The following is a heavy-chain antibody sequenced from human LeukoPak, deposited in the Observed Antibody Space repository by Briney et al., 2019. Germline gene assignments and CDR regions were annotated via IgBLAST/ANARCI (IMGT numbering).Heavy chain of an antibody. CDR3: AKDSATYYDSSGYYYN. Sequence: GGSLRLSCAASGFTFSSYGMHWVRQAPGKGLEWVAVIWYDGSNKYYADSVKGRFTISRDNSKNTLYLQMNSLRAEDTAVYYCAKDSATYYDSSGYYYNWGQGTLVTVSS. CDR2: IWYDGSNK. CDR1: GFTFSSYG. V-gene: IGHV3-33*06. J-gene: IGHJ4*02. D-gene: IGHD3-22*01.